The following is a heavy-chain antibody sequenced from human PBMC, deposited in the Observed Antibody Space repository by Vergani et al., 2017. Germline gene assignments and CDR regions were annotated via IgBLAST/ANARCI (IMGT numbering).Heavy chain of an antibody. Sequence: EVQLVESGGGLVQPGGSLRLSCAASGFTLSSYWMSWVRQAPGKGLEWVANIKQDGSEKYYVDSVKGRFTISRDNAKNSLYLQMNSLRAEDTAVYYCARGHDYGDYFDYWGQGTLVTVSS. CDR3: ARGHDYGDYFDY. J-gene: IGHJ4*02. CDR2: IKQDGSEK. D-gene: IGHD4-17*01. CDR1: GFTLSSYW. V-gene: IGHV3-7*01.